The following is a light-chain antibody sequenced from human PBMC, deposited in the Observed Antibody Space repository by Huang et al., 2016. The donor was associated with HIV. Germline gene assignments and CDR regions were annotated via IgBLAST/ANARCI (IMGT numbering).Light chain of an antibody. J-gene: IGKJ1*01. CDR2: AAS. CDR3: QQYNNWPRT. CDR1: QRVSSN. Sequence: EIVMTQSPATLSVSTGERAPLSRRASQRVSSNVAWYQQKPGQAPRLLIYAASTRATGIPARFSGSGSGTEFTLTISSLQSEDFAVYYCQQYNNWPRTFGQGTKVEIK. V-gene: IGKV3-15*01.